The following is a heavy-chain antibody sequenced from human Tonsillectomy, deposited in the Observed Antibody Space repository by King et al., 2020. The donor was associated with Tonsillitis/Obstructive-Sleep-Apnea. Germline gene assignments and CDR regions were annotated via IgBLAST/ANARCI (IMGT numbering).Heavy chain of an antibody. Sequence: VQLVESGGGVVQPGRSLRLSCAASGITFSSYAMHWVRQAPGKGLEWVAVISYDGRNKYYADSVKGRFTISRDNSKNTMYLQMNSLRGEETAVYYCAREGEALDYWGQGTLVTVSS. CDR3: AREGEALDY. V-gene: IGHV3-30*01. CDR1: GITFSSYA. CDR2: ISYDGRNK. D-gene: IGHD3-10*01. J-gene: IGHJ4*02.